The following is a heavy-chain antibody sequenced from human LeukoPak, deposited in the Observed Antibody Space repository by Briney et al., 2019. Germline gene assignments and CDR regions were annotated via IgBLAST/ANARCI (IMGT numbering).Heavy chain of an antibody. CDR1: GFTFSSSA. D-gene: IGHD6-19*01. CDR2: ISGSGGST. V-gene: IGHV3-23*01. CDR3: AKVRTGIAVAGNDY. Sequence: GGSLRLSCAASGFTFSSSAMSWVRQVPGKGLEWVSAISGSGGSTYYADSVKGRFTISRDNSKNTLYLQMNSLRAEDTAVYYCAKVRTGIAVAGNDYWGQGTLVTVSS. J-gene: IGHJ4*02.